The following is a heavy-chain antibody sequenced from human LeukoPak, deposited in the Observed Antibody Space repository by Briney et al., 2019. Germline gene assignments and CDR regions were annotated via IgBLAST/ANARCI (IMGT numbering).Heavy chain of an antibody. D-gene: IGHD3-22*01. CDR1: GYTFTSYY. CDR2: INPSGGST. V-gene: IGHV1-46*01. CDR3: ARDLDYYDSSGTLDY. J-gene: IGHJ4*02. Sequence: ASVKVSCKASGYTFTSYYMHWVRQAPGQGLEWMGVINPSGGSTSYAQKFQGRVTMTRDTSTSTVYMELSSLRSEDTAVYYCARDLDYYDSSGTLDYWGQGTLVTVSS.